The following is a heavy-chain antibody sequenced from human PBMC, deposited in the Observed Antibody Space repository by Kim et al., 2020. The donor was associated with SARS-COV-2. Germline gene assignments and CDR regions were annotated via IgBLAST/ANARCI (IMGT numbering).Heavy chain of an antibody. CDR1: GYSFTSYW. J-gene: IGHJ6*02. D-gene: IGHD4-17*01. Sequence: GESLKISCKGSGYSFTSYWISWVRQMPGKGLEWMGRIDPSDSYTNYSPSFQGHVTISADKSISTAYLQWSSLKASDTAMYYCARPGTNPYYYYYGMDVWGQGTTVTVSS. CDR3: ARPGTNPYYYYYGMDV. CDR2: IDPSDSYT. V-gene: IGHV5-10-1*01.